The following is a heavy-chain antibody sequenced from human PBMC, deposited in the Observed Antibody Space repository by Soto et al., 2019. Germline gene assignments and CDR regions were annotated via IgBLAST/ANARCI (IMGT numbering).Heavy chain of an antibody. CDR3: ARDGGTTWYYYYGMDV. D-gene: IGHD1-1*01. CDR2: INPILGIA. J-gene: IGHJ6*02. V-gene: IGHV1-69*08. CDR1: GGTFSSYT. Sequence: QVQLVQSGAEVKKPGSSVKVSCKASGGTFSSYTISWVRQAPGQGLEWMGRINPILGIANYAQKFQGRVTITADKSTSTAYMELSSLRSEDTAVYYCARDGGTTWYYYYGMDVWGQGTTVTVSS.